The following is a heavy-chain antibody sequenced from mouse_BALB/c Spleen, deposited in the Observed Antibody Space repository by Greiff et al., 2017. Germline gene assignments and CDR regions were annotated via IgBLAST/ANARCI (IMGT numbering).Heavy chain of an antibody. V-gene: IGHV1S127*01. CDR1: GYTFTSYW. CDR3: TRRGPYYYAMDY. CDR2: IDPSDSYT. J-gene: IGHJ4*01. Sequence: QVQLQQSGAELVKPGASVKMSCKASGYTFTSYWMHWVKQRPGQGLEWIGTIDPSDSYTSYNQKFKGKATLTVDTSSSTAYMQLSSLTSEDSAVYYCTRRGPYYYAMDYWGQGTSVTVSS.